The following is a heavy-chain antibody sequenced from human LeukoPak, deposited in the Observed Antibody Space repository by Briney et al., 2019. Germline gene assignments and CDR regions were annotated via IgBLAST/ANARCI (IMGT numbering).Heavy chain of an antibody. CDR1: GFTFSSYW. CDR2: IKQDGSEK. V-gene: IGHV3-7*03. J-gene: IGHJ6*02. D-gene: IGHD6-19*01. Sequence: QTGGSLRLSCAASGFTFSSYWMSWVRQAPGKGLEWVANIKQDGSEKYYVDSVKGRFTISRDNAKNSLYLQMNSLRAEDTAVYYCAREICIAVAGDHYYYYGMDVWGQGTTVTVSS. CDR3: AREICIAVAGDHYYYYGMDV.